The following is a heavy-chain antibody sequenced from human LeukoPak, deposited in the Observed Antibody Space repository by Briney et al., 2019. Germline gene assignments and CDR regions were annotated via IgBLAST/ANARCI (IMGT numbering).Heavy chain of an antibody. D-gene: IGHD3-3*01. CDR3: ARDLGHDFWSGHDAFDI. Sequence: PGGSLRLSCAASGFTVSSNYMSWVRQAPGKGLEWVSVIYSGGSTYYADSVKGRFTISRDNSKNTLYLQMNSLRAEDTAVYYCARDLGHDFWSGHDAFDIWGQGTMVTVSS. CDR1: GFTVSSNY. J-gene: IGHJ3*02. V-gene: IGHV3-53*01. CDR2: IYSGGST.